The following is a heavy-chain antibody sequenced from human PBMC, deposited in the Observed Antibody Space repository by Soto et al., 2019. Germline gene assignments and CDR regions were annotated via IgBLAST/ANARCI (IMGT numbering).Heavy chain of an antibody. CDR1: GFTFSSYG. CDR2: IWYDGSNK. J-gene: IGHJ6*02. Sequence: QVQLVESGGGVVQPGRSLRLSCAASGFTFSSYGMHWVRQAPGKGLEWVAVIWYDGSNKYYADSVKGRFTISRDNSKNTLYLQMNSLRAEDTAVYYCARDVVGAAAGTGWGYYYYGMDVWGQGTTVTVSS. V-gene: IGHV3-33*01. D-gene: IGHD6-13*01. CDR3: ARDVVGAAAGTGWGYYYYGMDV.